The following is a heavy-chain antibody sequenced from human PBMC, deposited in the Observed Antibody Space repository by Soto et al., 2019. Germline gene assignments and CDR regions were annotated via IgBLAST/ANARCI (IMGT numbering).Heavy chain of an antibody. Sequence: QVQLVQSGAEVKKPGASVKVSCKASGYTFTSYGISWVRQAPGQGLEWMGWISAYNGNTNYAQKLQGRVTMTTDTSTRTGYMELRSLRSDDTAVYYCARGYDFWSGYYTDPDYYYYYGMDVWGQGTTVTVSS. CDR3: ARGYDFWSGYYTDPDYYYYYGMDV. V-gene: IGHV1-18*04. J-gene: IGHJ6*02. D-gene: IGHD3-3*01. CDR1: GYTFTSYG. CDR2: ISAYNGNT.